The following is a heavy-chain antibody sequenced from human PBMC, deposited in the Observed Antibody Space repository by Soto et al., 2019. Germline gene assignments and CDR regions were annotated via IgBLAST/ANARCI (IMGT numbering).Heavy chain of an antibody. J-gene: IGHJ4*02. Sequence: ASVKVSCKASGYTFTGYYMHWVRQAPGQGLEWMGWINPSSGGTNYAQKFQGWVTMTRDTSISTAYMELSRLRSDDTAVYYCARGSELLYLDYWGQGTLVTVSS. V-gene: IGHV1-2*04. CDR2: INPSSGGT. CDR1: GYTFTGYY. D-gene: IGHD3-10*01. CDR3: ARGSELLYLDY.